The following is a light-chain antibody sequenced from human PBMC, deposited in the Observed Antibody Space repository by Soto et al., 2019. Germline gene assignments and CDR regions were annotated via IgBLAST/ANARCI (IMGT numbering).Light chain of an antibody. CDR3: CSYAGSYFYV. CDR1: SSDVGGYNY. CDR2: DVS. Sequence: QSALTQPRSVSGSPGQSVTISCTVTSSDVGGYNYVSWYQQHPGKAPKLMIYDVSKRPSGVPDRFSGSKSGNTASLTISGLQAEDEADYYCCSYAGSYFYVFGTGTKVTVL. V-gene: IGLV2-11*01. J-gene: IGLJ1*01.